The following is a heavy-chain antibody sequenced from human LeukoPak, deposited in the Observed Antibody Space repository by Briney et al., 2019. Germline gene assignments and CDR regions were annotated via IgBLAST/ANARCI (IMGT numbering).Heavy chain of an antibody. D-gene: IGHD3-3*01. J-gene: IGHJ4*02. CDR1: GGSISSYY. CDR2: IYYSGST. CDR3: ARVASYDFWSGYLSFFDY. Sequence: SETLSLTCTVSGGSISSYYWSWIRQPPGKGLKWIGYIYYSGSTNYNPSLKSRVTISVDTSKNQFSLKLSSVTAADTAVYYCARVASYDFWSGYLSFFDYWGQGTLVTVSS. V-gene: IGHV4-59*01.